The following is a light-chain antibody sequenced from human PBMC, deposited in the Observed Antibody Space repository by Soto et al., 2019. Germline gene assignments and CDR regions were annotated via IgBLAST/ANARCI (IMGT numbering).Light chain of an antibody. J-gene: IGLJ3*02. V-gene: IGLV2-14*01. CDR2: EIC. CDR3: SSYTSRDTVM. CDR1: SSVVGAYDH. Sequence: SVLTQPAFASGSPGQSITFSCSLTSSVVGAYDHVSWYQQYPGKAPKFIIFEICNRPSGISSRFSGSRSGNTASLTISRLQAEDEAYYYCSSYTSRDTVMFGGGTKVTVL.